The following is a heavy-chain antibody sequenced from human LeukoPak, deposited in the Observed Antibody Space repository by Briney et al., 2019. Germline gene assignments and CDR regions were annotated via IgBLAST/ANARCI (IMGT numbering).Heavy chain of an antibody. CDR1: GITFSDYY. CDR3: ARDLPYGDYLDY. J-gene: IGHJ4*02. D-gene: IGHD4-17*01. V-gene: IGHV3-11*01. Sequence: GGSLRLSCAASGITFSDYYMSWIRQAPGKGLEWVSYISSSGSTIYYADSVKGRFTISRDNAKNSLYLQMNSLRAEDTAVYYCARDLPYGDYLDYWGQGTLVTVSS. CDR2: ISSSGSTI.